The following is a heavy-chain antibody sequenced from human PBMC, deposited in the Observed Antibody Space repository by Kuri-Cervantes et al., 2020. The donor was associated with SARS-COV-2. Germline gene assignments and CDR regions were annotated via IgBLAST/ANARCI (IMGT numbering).Heavy chain of an antibody. V-gene: IGHV4-34*01. D-gene: IGHD6-6*01. CDR3: AISLLIFSNNAVGSSSIDY. CDR2: VNHNGNT. CDR1: GGSFSGYY. J-gene: IGHJ4*02. Sequence: SETLSLTCAVYGGSFSGYYWSWIRQPPGKGLEWIGEVNHNGNTNYNPSLKSRVTISLDTSKDQFSLILNSVTAADTSVYYCAISLLIFSNNAVGSSSIDYWGQGTLVTVSS.